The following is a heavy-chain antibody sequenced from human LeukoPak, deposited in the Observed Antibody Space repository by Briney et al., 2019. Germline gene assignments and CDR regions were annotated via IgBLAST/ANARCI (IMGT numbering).Heavy chain of an antibody. V-gene: IGHV3-23*01. J-gene: IGHJ4*02. CDR3: AKELLPRQLPDY. CDR1: GFSFSSYP. CDR2: VSGSGTAT. D-gene: IGHD1-1*01. Sequence: GGSLRLSCAASGFSFSSYPMSWVRQAPGRGLEWISAVSGSGTATYYAASVDGLFTISRDNSKNTVYLQMDYLRAEDTALYYCAKELLPRQLPDYWGQGTLVTVSS.